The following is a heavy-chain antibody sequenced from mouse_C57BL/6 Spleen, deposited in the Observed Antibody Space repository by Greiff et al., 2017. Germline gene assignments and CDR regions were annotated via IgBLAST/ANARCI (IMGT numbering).Heavy chain of an antibody. Sequence: QVQLQQPGPELVMPGASVKLSCKASGYSFTSYWMHWVKQSPGQGLEWIGEIDPSDSYTTYNQKLKGKSTLTVDKPSIAAYTHLRSLTSGDSAVYYCATGGGHYWGQGTTLTVSS. CDR2: IDPSDSYT. D-gene: IGHD3-3*01. V-gene: IGHV1-69*01. J-gene: IGHJ2*01. CDR3: ATGGGHY. CDR1: GYSFTSYW.